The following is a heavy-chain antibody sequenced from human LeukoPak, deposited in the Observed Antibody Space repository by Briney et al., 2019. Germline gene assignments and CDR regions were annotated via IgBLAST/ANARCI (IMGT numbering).Heavy chain of an antibody. J-gene: IGHJ4*02. D-gene: IGHD5-12*01. CDR1: GYPFTAYY. CDR2: ISAYNDNT. CDR3: ARDPGGGYDIFDY. V-gene: IGHV1-18*04. Sequence: GASVKVSCKASGYPFTAYYIHWVRQAPGQGLEWMGWISAYNDNTNYLQKFQGRVTMTTDTSTSTAYMELRSLRSDDTAIYYCARDPGGGYDIFDYWGQGTLVTVSS.